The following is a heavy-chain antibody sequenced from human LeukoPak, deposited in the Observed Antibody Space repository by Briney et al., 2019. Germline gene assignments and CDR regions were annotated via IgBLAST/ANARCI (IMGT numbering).Heavy chain of an antibody. CDR3: ATTSGYSSRGPDY. J-gene: IGHJ4*02. D-gene: IGHD6-13*01. CDR2: INHSGST. Sequence: SETLSLTCAVYGGSFSGYYWSWIRQPPGKGLEWIGEINHSGSTNYNSSLKSRVTISVDTSKNQFSLKLSSVTAADTAVYYCATTSGYSSRGPDYWGQGTLVTVSS. V-gene: IGHV4-34*01. CDR1: GGSFSGYY.